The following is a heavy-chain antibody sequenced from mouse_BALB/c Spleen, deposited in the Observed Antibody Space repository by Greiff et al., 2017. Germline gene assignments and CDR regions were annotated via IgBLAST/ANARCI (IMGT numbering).Heavy chain of an antibody. J-gene: IGHJ4*01. CDR1: GFNIKDTY. Sequence: VQLQQSGAELVKPGASVKLSCTASGFNIKDTYMHWVKQRPEQGLEWIGRIDPANGNTKYDPKFQGKATITADTSSNTAYLQLSSLTSEDTAVYYCAREHYDGYDGAMDYWGQGTSVTVSS. V-gene: IGHV14-3*02. CDR2: IDPANGNT. CDR3: AREHYDGYDGAMDY. D-gene: IGHD2-3*01.